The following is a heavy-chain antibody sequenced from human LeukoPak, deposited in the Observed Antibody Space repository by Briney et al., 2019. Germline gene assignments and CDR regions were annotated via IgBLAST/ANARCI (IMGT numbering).Heavy chain of an antibody. J-gene: IGHJ3*02. CDR3: AKDPVNWGLDSGTFDI. D-gene: IGHD3-16*01. V-gene: IGHV3-23*01. Sequence: GGSLRLSCAASGFTFSSYAMSWVRQAPGKGLEWVSAISGSGGSTYYADSVKGRFTISRDNSKNTLYLQMNTLRVEDTAVYYCAKDPVNWGLDSGTFDIWGQGTMVTVSS. CDR1: GFTFSSYA. CDR2: ISGSGGST.